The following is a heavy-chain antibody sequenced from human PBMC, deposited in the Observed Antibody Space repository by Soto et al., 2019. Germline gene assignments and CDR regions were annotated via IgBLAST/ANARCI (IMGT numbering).Heavy chain of an antibody. V-gene: IGHV5-10-1*01. CDR1: GYSFTSYW. Sequence: SGESLKISCKGSGYSFTSYWISWVRQMPGKGLEWMGRIDPSDSYTNYSPSFQGHVTISADKSISTAYLQWSSLKASDTAMYYCARPTSSSTYYYYGMDVWGQGTTVTVSS. CDR3: ARPTSSSTYYYYGMDV. D-gene: IGHD6-6*01. CDR2: IDPSDSYT. J-gene: IGHJ6*02.